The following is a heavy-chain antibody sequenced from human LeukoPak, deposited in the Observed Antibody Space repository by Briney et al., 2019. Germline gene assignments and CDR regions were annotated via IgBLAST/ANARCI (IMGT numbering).Heavy chain of an antibody. V-gene: IGHV4-4*02. CDR2: MCLSGTT. CDR1: GDSINSLDL. D-gene: IGHD3-22*01. CDR3: AGLVGRYSSGLYYYYFDY. Sequence: SETLSLTCTVSGDSINSLDLWSWVRQPPGKGLEWIGEMCLSGTTHSNPSVKSRVTISIDKSKNQFFLNLSSVTAADTAVYYSAGLVGRYSSGLYYYYFDYWGQGTLVTVSS. J-gene: IGHJ4*02.